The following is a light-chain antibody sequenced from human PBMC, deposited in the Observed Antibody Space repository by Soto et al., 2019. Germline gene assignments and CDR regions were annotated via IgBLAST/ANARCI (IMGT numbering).Light chain of an antibody. CDR1: QRVSNN. Sequence: EIVMTQSPATLSVSPGERATLSCRASQRVSNNLAWYQQKPGQAPRLLIYGASTRATGIPARFSGSGSGTEFSLTISSLQSEDFALYYCQQCNDWPLTFGGGTKVEIK. J-gene: IGKJ4*01. V-gene: IGKV3-15*01. CDR2: GAS. CDR3: QQCNDWPLT.